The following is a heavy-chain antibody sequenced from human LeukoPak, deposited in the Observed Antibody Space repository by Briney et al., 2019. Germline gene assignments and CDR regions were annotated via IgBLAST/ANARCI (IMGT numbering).Heavy chain of an antibody. Sequence: SVKVSCKASGGTFSSYAISWVRQAPGQGLEWMGRIIPILGIANYAQKFQGRVTITADKSTSTAYMELSSLRSEDTAVYYCARDGPHYDILTGYYPFDYWGQGTLVTVSS. CDR1: GGTFSSYA. J-gene: IGHJ4*02. V-gene: IGHV1-69*04. CDR2: IIPILGIA. CDR3: ARDGPHYDILTGYYPFDY. D-gene: IGHD3-9*01.